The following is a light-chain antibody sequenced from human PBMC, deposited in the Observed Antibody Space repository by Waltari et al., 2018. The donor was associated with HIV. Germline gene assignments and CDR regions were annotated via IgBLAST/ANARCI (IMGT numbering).Light chain of an antibody. V-gene: IGKV3-20*01. J-gene: IGKJ2*01. CDR1: QTINSNY. CDR2: DAS. Sequence: EPVLTQSPGTLSLSSGERATLSCRASQTINSNYLAWYQHRPGLPPRLLIYDASTRATGIPDRFSGGGSGTDFTLTISRLEPEGFAVYFCQQYEASPPMYTFGQGTRLEV. CDR3: QQYEASPPMYT.